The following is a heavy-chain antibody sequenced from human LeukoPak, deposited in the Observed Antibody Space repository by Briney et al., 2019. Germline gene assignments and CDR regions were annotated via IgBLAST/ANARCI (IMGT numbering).Heavy chain of an antibody. CDR1: GYSINSAYY. CDR2: MYHSGST. V-gene: IGHV4-38-2*02. Sequence: PSETLSLTCTVSGYSINSAYYWGWIRQPPGKGLEWIGSMYHSGSTYYNPSLQSRVTISVDTSKNQFSLKLSSVTAADTAVYYCARAYSSSVGFYYYYYMDVWGKGTTVTVSS. CDR3: ARAYSSSVGFYYYYYMDV. J-gene: IGHJ6*03. D-gene: IGHD6-13*01.